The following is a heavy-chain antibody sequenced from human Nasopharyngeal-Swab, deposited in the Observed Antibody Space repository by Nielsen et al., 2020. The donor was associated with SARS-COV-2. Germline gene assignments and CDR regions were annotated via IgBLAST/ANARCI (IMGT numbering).Heavy chain of an antibody. V-gene: IGHV1-2*06. Sequence: ASVKVSCKASGYTFTGYYMHWERQAPGQGHEWRGRINPNRGGTNYAQKFQGRVTMTRDTSISTAYMELSRLRSDDTAGYYWGRWFFGGIHPPPRRWLDYWGQGTLVTVSS. D-gene: IGHD3-16*01. CDR1: GYTFTGYY. J-gene: IGHJ4*02. CDR2: INPNRGGT. CDR3: GRWFFGGIHPPPRRWLDY.